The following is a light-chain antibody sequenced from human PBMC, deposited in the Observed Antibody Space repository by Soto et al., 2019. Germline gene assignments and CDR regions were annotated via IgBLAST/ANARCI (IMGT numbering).Light chain of an antibody. CDR2: RAS. CDR1: QRVSTN. V-gene: IGKV3-15*01. J-gene: IGKJ2*01. CDR3: QPYNNWPYT. Sequence: EIVMTQSPATLSVSPGGSATLSCRASQRVSTNFAWYRQQPGQAPTLLIYRASTRATGIPARFSGSGSGTDFTLTISTLQSDDFEVYYCQPYNNWPYTFGQGTKVEIK.